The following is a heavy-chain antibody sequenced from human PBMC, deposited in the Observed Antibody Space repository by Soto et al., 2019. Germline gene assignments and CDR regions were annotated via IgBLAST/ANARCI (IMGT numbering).Heavy chain of an antibody. V-gene: IGHV4-34*01. J-gene: IGHJ6*02. CDR1: GGSFSGYY. CDR3: AREEVSQCFTKGYCGMDV. Sequence: QVQLQQWGAGLLKPSETLSLTCAVYGGSFSGYYWSWIRQPPGKGLEWVGEINHSGSTNSNPSLKGRVTISVDTSKNQLSLKLSSVTAADTAVFYCAREEVSQCFTKGYCGMDVWGQGTTVTVSS. CDR2: INHSGST. D-gene: IGHD2-2*01.